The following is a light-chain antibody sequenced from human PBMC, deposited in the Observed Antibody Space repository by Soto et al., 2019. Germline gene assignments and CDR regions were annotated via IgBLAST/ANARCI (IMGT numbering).Light chain of an antibody. CDR3: QQYNSYSRT. J-gene: IGKJ1*01. Sequence: IKMTQSPSTLSASVGDRVTMACRASQSISSWLAWYQQKPGKAPKLLIYDASSLESGVPSRFSGSGSGTEFTLTISSLQPDDFATYYCQQYNSYSRTFGQGSKV. CDR2: DAS. CDR1: QSISSW. V-gene: IGKV1-5*01.